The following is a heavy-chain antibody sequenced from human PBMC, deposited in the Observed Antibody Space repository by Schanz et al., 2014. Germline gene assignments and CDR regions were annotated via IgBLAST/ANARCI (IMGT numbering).Heavy chain of an antibody. D-gene: IGHD6-13*01. Sequence: EGQPLESGGGLVQPGGSLRLSCAASGFTFSSYGMSWVCQAPGKGLEWVSGISSSGSTYYADSVKGRFTISRDNSKNTLYLQMNSLRAEDTAVYYCAKDIAPLAARPGYGMDVWGQGTTVTVSS. J-gene: IGHJ6*02. V-gene: IGHV3-23*01. CDR3: AKDIAPLAARPGYGMDV. CDR1: GFTFSSYG. CDR2: ISSSGST.